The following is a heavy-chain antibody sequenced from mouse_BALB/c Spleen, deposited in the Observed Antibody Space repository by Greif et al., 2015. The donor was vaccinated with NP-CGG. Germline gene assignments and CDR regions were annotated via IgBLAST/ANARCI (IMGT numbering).Heavy chain of an antibody. J-gene: IGHJ4*01. V-gene: IGHV5-6-3*01. CDR1: GFTFSSYG. D-gene: IGHD1-2*01. CDR2: INSNGGST. Sequence: EVKVVESGGGLVQPGGSLKLSCAASGFTFSSYGMSWVRQTPDKRLELVATINSNGGSTYYPDSVKGRFTISRDNAKNTLYLQMSSLKSEDTAMYYCARDPKFDYYGYGIFFYYAMDYWGQGTSVTVSS. CDR3: ARDPKFDYYGYGIFFYYAMDY.